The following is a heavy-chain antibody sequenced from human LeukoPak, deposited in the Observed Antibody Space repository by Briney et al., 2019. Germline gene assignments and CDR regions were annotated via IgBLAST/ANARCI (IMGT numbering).Heavy chain of an antibody. CDR1: GYTFTGYY. J-gene: IGHJ6*02. Sequence: GASVKVSCKASGYTFTGYYMHWVRQAPGQGLEWMGWINPNSGGTNYAQKFQGRVTMTRDTSISTAYMELSRLRSDDTAVYYCARVGGSGRDGPYYYGMDVWGQGTTVTVSS. D-gene: IGHD3-10*01. CDR3: ARVGGSGRDGPYYYGMDV. V-gene: IGHV1-2*02. CDR2: INPNSGGT.